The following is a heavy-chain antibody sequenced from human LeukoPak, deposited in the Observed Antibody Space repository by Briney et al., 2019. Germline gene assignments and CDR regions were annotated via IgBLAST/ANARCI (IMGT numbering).Heavy chain of an antibody. CDR2: MNPNSGNT. CDR1: GYTFTSYD. J-gene: IGHJ5*02. CDR3: ARGPITMVRGVYWFDP. Sequence: GASVKVSCKASGYTFTSYDINWVRQATGQGLEWMGWMNPNSGNTGYAQKFQGRVTVTRNTSISTAYMELSSLRSEDTAVYYCARGPITMVRGVYWFDPWGQGTLVTVSS. D-gene: IGHD3-10*01. V-gene: IGHV1-8*01.